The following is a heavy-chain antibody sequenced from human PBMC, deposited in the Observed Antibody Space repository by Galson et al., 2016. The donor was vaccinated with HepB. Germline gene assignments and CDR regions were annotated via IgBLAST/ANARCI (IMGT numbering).Heavy chain of an antibody. CDR2: ISWNSGSI. CDR3: SKDIGVRGDSYGFDAFDI. J-gene: IGHJ3*02. CDR1: GFTFDDAA. V-gene: IGHV3-9*01. D-gene: IGHD5-18*01. Sequence: SLRLSCAASGFTFDDAAMHWVRQVPGKGLEWVSGISWNSGSIGYADSVKGRFTISRDNAKNSLYLQMNSLRAEDTALYYCSKDIGVRGDSYGFDAFDIWGQGTMVTVSS.